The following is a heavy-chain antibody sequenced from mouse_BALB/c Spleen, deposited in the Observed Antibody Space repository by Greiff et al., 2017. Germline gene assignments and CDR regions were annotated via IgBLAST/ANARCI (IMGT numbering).Heavy chain of an antibody. V-gene: IGHV3-6*02. D-gene: IGHD2-3*01. Sequence: EVKLEESGPGLVKPSQSLSLTCSVTGYSITSGYYWNWIRQFPGNKLEWMGYISYDGSNNYNPSLKNRISITRDTSKNQFFLKLNSVTTEDTATYYCARDPDGYSPMDYWGQGTSVTVSS. J-gene: IGHJ4*01. CDR2: ISYDGSN. CDR3: ARDPDGYSPMDY. CDR1: GYSITSGYY.